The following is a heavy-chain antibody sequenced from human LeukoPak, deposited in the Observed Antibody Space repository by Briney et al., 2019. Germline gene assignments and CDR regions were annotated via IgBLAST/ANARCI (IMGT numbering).Heavy chain of an antibody. V-gene: IGHV4-34*01. J-gene: IGHJ4*02. D-gene: IGHD2-15*01. CDR3: ARLIKGYCSGGSCEDL. CDR1: GGSFSGYY. CDR2: INHSGST. Sequence: SETLSLTCAVYGGSFSGYYWSWIRQPPGKGLEWIGEINHSGSTNYNPSLKSRVTISVDTSKNQFSLKLSSVTAADTAVYYCARLIKGYCSGGSCEDLWGQGTLVTVSS.